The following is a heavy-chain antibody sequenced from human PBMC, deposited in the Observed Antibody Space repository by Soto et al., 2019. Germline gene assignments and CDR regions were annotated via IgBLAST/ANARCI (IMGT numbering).Heavy chain of an antibody. J-gene: IGHJ6*02. CDR2: ISPDGSVT. Sequence: EVQLVESGGGSVQPGGSLRLSCAASGSTVSGHWMHWVRQEPGRGLVWVSLISPDGSVTTYADSVKRRFTISRDNAKNTLTLPMNCLRAEDTAVYYCARGINYAMDVWGQGTTVTVSS. CDR1: GSTVSGHW. CDR3: ARGINYAMDV. V-gene: IGHV3-74*01.